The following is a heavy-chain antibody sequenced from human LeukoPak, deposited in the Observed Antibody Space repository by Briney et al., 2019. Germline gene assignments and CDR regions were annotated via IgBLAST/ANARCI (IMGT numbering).Heavy chain of an antibody. V-gene: IGHV3-74*01. D-gene: IGHD4-23*01. J-gene: IGHJ4*02. CDR2: IASDGSST. CDR1: GFTFSSYW. Sequence: PTGGSLRLSCAASGFTFSSYWMNWVRQAPGKGLVWVSRIASDGSSTTYADSVKGRFSISRDNAKNTLYLQMNSLRVEDTVVYYCARGRPHGNDYWGQGTLVTVSS. CDR3: ARGRPHGNDY.